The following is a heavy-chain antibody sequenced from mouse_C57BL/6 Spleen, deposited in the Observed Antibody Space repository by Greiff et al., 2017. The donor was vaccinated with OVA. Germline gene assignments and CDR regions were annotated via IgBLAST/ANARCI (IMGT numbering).Heavy chain of an antibody. CDR2: ISYDGSN. CDR3: AREVYYDYGEGAMDY. J-gene: IGHJ4*01. CDR1: GYSITSGYY. D-gene: IGHD2-4*01. V-gene: IGHV3-6*01. Sequence: DVKLQESGPGLVKPSQSLSLTCSVTGYSITSGYYWNWIRQFPGNKLEWMGYISYDGSNNYNPSLKNRISITRDTSKNQFFLKLNSVTTEDTATYYCAREVYYDYGEGAMDYWGQGTSVTVSS.